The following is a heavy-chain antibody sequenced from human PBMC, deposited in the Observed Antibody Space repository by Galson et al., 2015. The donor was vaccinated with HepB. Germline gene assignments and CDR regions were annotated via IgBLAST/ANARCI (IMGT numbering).Heavy chain of an antibody. D-gene: IGHD3-3*01. CDR2: ISAYNGNT. J-gene: IGHJ4*02. CDR3: ARDNIVYPYYDFWSGYAARLHDY. Sequence: SVKVSCKASGYTFTSYGISWVRQAPGQGLEWMGWISAYNGNTNYAQKLQGRVTMTTDTSTSTAYMELRSLRSDDTAVYYCARDNIVYPYYDFWSGYAARLHDYWGQGTLVTVSS. V-gene: IGHV1-18*01. CDR1: GYTFTSYG.